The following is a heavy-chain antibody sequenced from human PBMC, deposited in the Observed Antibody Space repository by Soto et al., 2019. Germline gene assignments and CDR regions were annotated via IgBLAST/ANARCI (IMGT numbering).Heavy chain of an antibody. D-gene: IGHD6-13*01. V-gene: IGHV1-18*04. J-gene: IGHJ6*02. CDR3: ARVKQQLAYYYYYGMDV. CDR2: ISAYNGNT. CDR1: GYTFTSYG. Sequence: ASVKVSCKASGYTFTSYGISWVRQAPGQGLEWMGWISAYNGNTNYAQKLQGRVTMTTDTSTSTAYMGLRSLRSDDTAVYYCARVKQQLAYYYYYGMDVWGQGTTVTVSS.